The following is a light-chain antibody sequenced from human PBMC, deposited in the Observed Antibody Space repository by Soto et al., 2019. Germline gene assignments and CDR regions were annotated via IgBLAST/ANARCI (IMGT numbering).Light chain of an antibody. J-gene: IGKJ3*01. Sequence: EIVLTQSPATLSVSPGERATLSCRASQNVNIDLVWYQQKPGQAPKVLIFSASARDSGIPARFIGGGSETEFTLTISSRQPYVSAVYFCKQYNTGPFTFGPGTKLDI. V-gene: IGKV3D-15*01. CDR3: KQYNTGPFT. CDR2: SAS. CDR1: QNVNID.